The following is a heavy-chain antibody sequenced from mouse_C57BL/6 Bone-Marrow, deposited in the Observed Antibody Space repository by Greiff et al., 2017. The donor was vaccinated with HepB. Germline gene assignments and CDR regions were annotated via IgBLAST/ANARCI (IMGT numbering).Heavy chain of an antibody. Sequence: QVKLQQSGPGLVQPSQSLSITCTVSGFSLTSYGVHWVRQSPGKGLEWLGVIWSGGSTDYNAAFISRLSISKDNSKSQVFFKMNSLQADDTAIYYCATYDYDGDFDVWGTGTTVTVSS. V-gene: IGHV2-2*01. CDR1: GFSLTSYG. CDR2: IWSGGST. J-gene: IGHJ1*03. CDR3: ATYDYDGDFDV. D-gene: IGHD2-4*01.